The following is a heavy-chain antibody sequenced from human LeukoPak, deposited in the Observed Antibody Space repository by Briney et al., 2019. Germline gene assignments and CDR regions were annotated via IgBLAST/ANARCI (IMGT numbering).Heavy chain of an antibody. Sequence: ASETLSLTCAVYGGSFSGYYWSWIRQPPGKGLEWIGEINHSGSTNYNPSLKSRVTISVDTSKNQFSLKLSSVTAADTAVYYCARGGYSYGTFDYGGQGTLVTVSS. CDR1: GGSFSGYY. D-gene: IGHD5-18*01. J-gene: IGHJ4*02. V-gene: IGHV4-34*01. CDR2: INHSGST. CDR3: ARGGYSYGTFDY.